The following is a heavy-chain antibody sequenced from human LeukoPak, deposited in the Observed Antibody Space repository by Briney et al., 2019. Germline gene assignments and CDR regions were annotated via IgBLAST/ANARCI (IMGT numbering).Heavy chain of an antibody. J-gene: IGHJ6*02. D-gene: IGHD1-26*01. CDR1: GYSFTNSW. V-gene: IGHV5-51*01. Sequence: GESLKISCKGSGYSFTNSWIAWVRQMPGKGPEWMGIIYPADSDTRYSPSFQGQVTISADKSISTAYLQCSSLKASDTAMYFCARVGVSSYGMDVWGQGTTVTVSS. CDR3: ARVGVSSYGMDV. CDR2: IYPADSDT.